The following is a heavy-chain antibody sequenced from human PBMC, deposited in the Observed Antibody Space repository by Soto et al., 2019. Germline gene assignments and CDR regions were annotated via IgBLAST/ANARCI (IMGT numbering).Heavy chain of an antibody. CDR2: ISGNGGNT. J-gene: IGHJ4*02. Sequence: EVQLVESGGGLVQPGGSLRLSCAASGFTFSSYAMHWVRQAPGKGLEFVSAISGNGGNTHYANSVRGIFTISRANSKNNLYLQMGGLRADDMAVYYCARGRSNRGGYSPVFDSWGQGTLVTVSS. CDR1: GFTFSSYA. CDR3: ARGRSNRGGYSPVFDS. D-gene: IGHD2-15*01. V-gene: IGHV3-64*01.